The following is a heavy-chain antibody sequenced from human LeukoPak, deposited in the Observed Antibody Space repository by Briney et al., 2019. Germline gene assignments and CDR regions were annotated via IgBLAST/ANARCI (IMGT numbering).Heavy chain of an antibody. CDR2: ITYSSSII. D-gene: IGHD5-18*01. Sequence: GGSLRLSCAASGFTFSSYSMNWVRQAPGKGLEWVSYITYSSSIIYYAASVKGRFTISRDNTKNSLFLQMNSLRAEDTAVYYCARASDTAMVTYYYYYYMDVWGKGTTVTVSS. J-gene: IGHJ6*03. CDR3: ARASDTAMVTYYYYYYMDV. V-gene: IGHV3-48*01. CDR1: GFTFSSYS.